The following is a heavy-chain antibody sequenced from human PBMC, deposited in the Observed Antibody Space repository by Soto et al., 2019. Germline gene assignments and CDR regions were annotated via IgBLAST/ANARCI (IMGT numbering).Heavy chain of an antibody. Sequence: EVQLVESGGGLVQPGGSLRLSCAASGFTFSSYWMTWVRQAPGKGLEWVANIKQDESEKYYLDSVKGRFTISRDNAKNSLYLQMNSLRAEDTAVYYCARVYYDYIWGSYPLNYWGQGTLVTGSS. J-gene: IGHJ4*02. CDR1: GFTFSSYW. V-gene: IGHV3-7*01. CDR2: IKQDESEK. D-gene: IGHD3-16*02. CDR3: ARVYYDYIWGSYPLNY.